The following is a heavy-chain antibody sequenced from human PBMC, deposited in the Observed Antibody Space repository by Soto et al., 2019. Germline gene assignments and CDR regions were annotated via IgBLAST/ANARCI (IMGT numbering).Heavy chain of an antibody. D-gene: IGHD1-26*01. CDR2: ISAYNGNT. J-gene: IGHJ4*02. V-gene: IGHV1-18*01. Sequence: GASVKVSCKASGYTFTSYGISWVRQAPGQGLEWMGWISAYNGNTNYAQKLQGRVTMTTDTSTSTAYMELRSLRSDDTAVYYCARDLKVLVGATTVFGYWGQGTLVIVSS. CDR3: ARDLKVLVGATTVFGY. CDR1: GYTFTSYG.